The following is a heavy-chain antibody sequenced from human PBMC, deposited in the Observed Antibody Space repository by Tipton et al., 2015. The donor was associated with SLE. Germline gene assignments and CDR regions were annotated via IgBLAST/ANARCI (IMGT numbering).Heavy chain of an antibody. CDR3: ARQAPGWEQLCYFDY. V-gene: IGHV3-49*04. D-gene: IGHD1/OR15-1a*01. CDR2: TRGRAYGGTT. J-gene: IGHJ4*02. Sequence: VQLVQSGGGLVKPGGSLRLSCAASGFSFSTYSMNWVRQAPGKGLEWVGLTRGRAYGGTTEYAASVRGRFTISRDDSKSIVYLQMNSLNIDDTAVYYCARQAPGWEQLCYFDYWGQGTLVTVSS. CDR1: GFSFSTYS.